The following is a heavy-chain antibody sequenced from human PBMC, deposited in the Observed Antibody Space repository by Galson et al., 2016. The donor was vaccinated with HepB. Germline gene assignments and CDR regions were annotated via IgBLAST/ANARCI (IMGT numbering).Heavy chain of an antibody. CDR1: AGSIRGTSFY. CDR2: ISYRGSA. CDR3: ARRGYSGYDF. D-gene: IGHD5-12*01. V-gene: IGHV4-39*01. J-gene: IGHJ4*02. Sequence: SETLSLTCTVSAGSIRGTSFYWGWIRQPPGKGLEWIGTISYRGSAYHNPSRKSQVTMSVETSKNQFSLRLSSVSAADTAVFYCARRGYSGYDFWGQGTLVTVSS.